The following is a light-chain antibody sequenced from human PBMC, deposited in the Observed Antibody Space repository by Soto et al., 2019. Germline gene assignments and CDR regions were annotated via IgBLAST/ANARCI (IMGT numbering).Light chain of an antibody. V-gene: IGKV3-15*01. CDR3: QQYDNWTT. CDR2: GAF. Sequence: IVMTQSPATLSVSPGERATLSCRASQSVSSNLAWYQQKPGQAPSLLIYGAFIRATGVPTRFSGSGSGTEFTLTISSLQSEDFAFYYCQQYDNWTTFGQGTKVEIK. J-gene: IGKJ1*01. CDR1: QSVSSN.